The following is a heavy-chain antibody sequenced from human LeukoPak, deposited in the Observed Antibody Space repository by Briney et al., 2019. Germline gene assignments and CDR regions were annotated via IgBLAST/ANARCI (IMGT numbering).Heavy chain of an antibody. CDR3: ARDPYSHDSSGFSYFLQY. D-gene: IGHD6-19*01. CDR2: VSYDGDFK. J-gene: IGHJ4*02. Sequence: PGGSLRLSCVGSGFVFSEYAVHWVRQAPGKGLEWVAVVSYDGDFKLYGDSVKGRFTISRDNSQNMLFLQMNDLRPQDAATYFCARDPYSHDSSGFSYFLQYWGQGTVVTVSS. CDR1: GFVFSEYA. V-gene: IGHV3-30-3*01.